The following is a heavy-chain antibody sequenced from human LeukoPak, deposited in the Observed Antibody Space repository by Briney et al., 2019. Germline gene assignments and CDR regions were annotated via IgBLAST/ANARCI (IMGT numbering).Heavy chain of an antibody. Sequence: ASVKVSCKASGGTFSKYTISWVRQRPGQGLEWMGGITPLFGTGNYAQKFQGRVTITADESASTAYMELSSLRSEDTAVYYCARGGGRDSGRENDYWGQGTLVTVSS. D-gene: IGHD1-26*01. CDR3: ARGGGRDSGRENDY. V-gene: IGHV1-69*13. CDR2: ITPLFGTG. J-gene: IGHJ4*02. CDR1: GGTFSKYT.